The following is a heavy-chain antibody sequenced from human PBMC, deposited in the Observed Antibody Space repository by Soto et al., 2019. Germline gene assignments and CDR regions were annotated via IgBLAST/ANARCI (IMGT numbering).Heavy chain of an antibody. CDR2: ISAYNGKT. D-gene: IGHD6-13*01. J-gene: IGHJ4*02. V-gene: IGHV1-18*01. CDR1: GYTFTSYG. CDR3: ARDLAAAGPFDY. Sequence: QVQLVQSGAEVKKPGASVKVSCKASGYTFTSYGISWVRQAPGQGLEWMGWISAYNGKTNHAQKLQGRVTMTTDTSTSTAYMELTRRRSDDTAVSYCARDLAAAGPFDYWGQGTLITVSS.